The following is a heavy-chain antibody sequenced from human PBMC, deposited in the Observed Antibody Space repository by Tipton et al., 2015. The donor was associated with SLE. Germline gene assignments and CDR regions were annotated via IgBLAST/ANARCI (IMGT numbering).Heavy chain of an antibody. CDR1: GGSITSYY. V-gene: IGHV4-59*01. CDR2: VYYSGNT. D-gene: IGHD1-26*01. CDR3: ARTLGAIAHTVYDAFDI. J-gene: IGHJ3*02. Sequence: TLSLTCTVSGGSITSYYWSWIRQPPGKGLGWIGYVYYSGNTNYSPSLKSRVTMSGDTSKNQISLRLSSVTTADTAVYYCARTLGAIAHTVYDAFDIWGQGTRVTVSS.